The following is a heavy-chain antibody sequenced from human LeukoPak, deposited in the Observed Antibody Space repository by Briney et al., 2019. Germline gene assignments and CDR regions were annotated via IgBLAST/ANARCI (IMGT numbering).Heavy chain of an antibody. CDR3: ARESQDMTTVTFDY. Sequence: ASVKVSCKASGYTFTGYYMHWVRQAPGQGLEWMGWINPNSGGTNYAQKFQGRVTMTRDTSISTAYMELSSLRSEDTAVYYCARESQDMTTVTFDYWGQGTLVTVSS. CDR2: INPNSGGT. D-gene: IGHD4-17*01. J-gene: IGHJ4*02. CDR1: GYTFTGYY. V-gene: IGHV1-2*02.